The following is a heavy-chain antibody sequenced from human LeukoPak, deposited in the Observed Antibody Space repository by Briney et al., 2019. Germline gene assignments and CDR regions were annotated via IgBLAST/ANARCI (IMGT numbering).Heavy chain of an antibody. CDR2: IIPIFGSA. CDR1: GGTFSSYA. V-gene: IGHV1-69*01. Sequence: SVKVSCKASGGTFSSYAISWVRQAPGQGLEWMGGIIPIFGSANYAQKFQGRVTITADESTNTAYMELSSLISEDTAVYYCARVMVPKVFDAFNIWGQGTMVTVSS. J-gene: IGHJ3*02. CDR3: ARVMVPKVFDAFNI. D-gene: IGHD4/OR15-4a*01.